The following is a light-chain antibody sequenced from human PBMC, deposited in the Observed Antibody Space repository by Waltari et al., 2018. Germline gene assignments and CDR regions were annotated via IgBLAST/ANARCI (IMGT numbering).Light chain of an antibody. CDR3: QQYYSYPFT. CDR1: QGISSY. J-gene: IGKJ3*01. Sequence: AIRMTQSPSSFSASTGERVTITCRASQGISSYLAWYQQKPGKAPKLLIYAASTLQSGVPSRFSGSGSGTDFTLTISCLQSEDFATYYCQQYYSYPFTFGPGTKVDIK. V-gene: IGKV1-8*01. CDR2: AAS.